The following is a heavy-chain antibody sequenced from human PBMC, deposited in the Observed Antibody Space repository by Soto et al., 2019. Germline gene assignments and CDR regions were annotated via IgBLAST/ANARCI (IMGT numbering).Heavy chain of an antibody. CDR3: ASDYYYDSSGYQNDY. J-gene: IGHJ4*02. Sequence: QVQLQQWGAGLLKPSETLSLTCAVYGGSFSGYDWSWIRQPPGKGLEWIGEINHSGSTNYNPSLRLRVTLSVDTSKNQFSLTLSSVTAADTAVYDCASDYYYDSSGYQNDYWGKVTLVTVS. D-gene: IGHD3-22*01. V-gene: IGHV4-34*01. CDR2: INHSGST. CDR1: GGSFSGYD.